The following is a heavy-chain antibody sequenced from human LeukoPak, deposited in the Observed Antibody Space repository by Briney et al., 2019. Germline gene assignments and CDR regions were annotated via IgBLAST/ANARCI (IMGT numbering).Heavy chain of an antibody. CDR1: GFTFSSYS. CDR3: ARGDYGDPFDY. D-gene: IGHD4-17*01. Sequence: GGSLRLSCAASGFTFSSYSMNWVRQAPGKGLEWVSYISSSSSTIYYADSVKGRFTISRDNAKNSLYLQMNSLRAEDTAVYYCARGDYGDPFDYWGQGTLVTVSS. J-gene: IGHJ4*02. V-gene: IGHV3-48*01. CDR2: ISSSSSTI.